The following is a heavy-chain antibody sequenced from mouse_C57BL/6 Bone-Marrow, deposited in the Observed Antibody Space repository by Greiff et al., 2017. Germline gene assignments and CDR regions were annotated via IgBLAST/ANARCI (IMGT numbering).Heavy chain of an antibody. V-gene: IGHV1-39*01. Sequence: EVKLMESGPELVKPGASVKISCKASGYSFTDYNMNWVKQTNGKSLEWIGVINPNYGTTSYNKKFKGKATLTVDQSSSTAYMQLNSLTSEDSAVYYGAKCYDYDYAMDYGGQGTSVTVSS. D-gene: IGHD2-4*01. CDR3: AKCYDYDYAMDY. CDR2: INPNYGTT. CDR1: GYSFTDYN. J-gene: IGHJ4*01.